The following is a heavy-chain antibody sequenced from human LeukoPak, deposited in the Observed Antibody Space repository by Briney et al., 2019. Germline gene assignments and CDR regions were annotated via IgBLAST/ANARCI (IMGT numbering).Heavy chain of an antibody. D-gene: IGHD6-13*01. CDR2: ISGSGGST. V-gene: IGHV3-23*01. Sequence: GGSLRLSCAASGFTFSSDALSWVREAPGEGRGWVSAISGSGGSTYYADSVKGRFTISRDNSKNMLYLQMNSLRAEDTAVYYCAKGTYSRSWYRPDHWGQGTLVTVSS. CDR3: AKGTYSRSWYRPDH. CDR1: GFTFSSDA. J-gene: IGHJ4*02.